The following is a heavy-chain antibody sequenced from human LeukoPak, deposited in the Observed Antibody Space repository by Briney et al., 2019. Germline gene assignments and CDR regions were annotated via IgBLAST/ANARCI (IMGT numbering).Heavy chain of an antibody. V-gene: IGHV3-30*18. CDR3: AKDREISSGYHHFDY. J-gene: IGHJ4*02. Sequence: PAGGSLRLSCAASGFMFEDFGMHWVRQAPGKGLEWVAVISYDGSNKYYADSVKGRFTISRDNSKNTLYLQMNSLRAEDTAVYYCAKDREISSGYHHFDYWGQGTLVTVSS. CDR2: ISYDGSNK. D-gene: IGHD3-22*01. CDR1: GFMFEDFG.